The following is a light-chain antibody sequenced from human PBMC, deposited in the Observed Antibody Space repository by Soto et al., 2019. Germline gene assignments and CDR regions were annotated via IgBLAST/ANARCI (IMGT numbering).Light chain of an antibody. CDR1: SSDVGGYNY. J-gene: IGLJ1*01. CDR3: SSYTSSSNYV. V-gene: IGLV2-14*01. CDR2: EVS. Sequence: QSALTQPASVSGSPGQSITISCTGTSSDVGGYNYVSWYQQHPGKAPKLMIYEVSNRPSGVSNRFSGSKSGNTASLTISGLQAEHAADYYCSSYTSSSNYVLGTGTKLTVL.